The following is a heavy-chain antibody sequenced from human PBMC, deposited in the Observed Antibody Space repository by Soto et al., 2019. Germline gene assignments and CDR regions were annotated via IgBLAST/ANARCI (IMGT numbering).Heavy chain of an antibody. CDR2: IIPIYETV. CDR3: ARYLVVTAKGLDP. D-gene: IGHD2-21*02. V-gene: IGHV1-69*01. CDR1: EGTFSSYG. Sequence: QVSLVQSGAEVKKAGSSVKVSCKASEGTFSSYGISWVRQAPGQGLEWMGGIIPIYETVTYAQRFQGRLTISADESTSTAYMELSSLRPDDTAVYYCARYLVVTAKGLDPWGQGTLVTVSS. J-gene: IGHJ5*02.